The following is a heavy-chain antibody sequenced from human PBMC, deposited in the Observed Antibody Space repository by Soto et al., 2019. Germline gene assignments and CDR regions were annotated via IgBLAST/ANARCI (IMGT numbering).Heavy chain of an antibody. CDR3: ARQDYYDSSAGY. CDR2: IYYSGST. Sequence: SETLSLTCTVSGGSISSYYWSWIRQPPGKGLEWIGYIYYSGSTNYNPSLKSRVTISVDTSKNQFSLKLSSVTAADTAVYYCARQDYYDSSAGYWGQGTLVTVS. D-gene: IGHD3-22*01. V-gene: IGHV4-59*08. CDR1: GGSISSYY. J-gene: IGHJ4*02.